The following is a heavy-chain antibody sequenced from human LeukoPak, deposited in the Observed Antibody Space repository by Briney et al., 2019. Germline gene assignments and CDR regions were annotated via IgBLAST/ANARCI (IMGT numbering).Heavy chain of an antibody. CDR3: AKDGYDSSGYFFDY. D-gene: IGHD3-22*01. Sequence: GGSLRLSXAASGFTFSSYGMHWVRQAPGKGLEWVAFIRYDGSNKYYADSVKGRFTISRDNSKNTLYLQMNSLRAEDTAVYYCAKDGYDSSGYFFDYWGQGNLVTVSS. CDR2: IRYDGSNK. CDR1: GFTFSSYG. V-gene: IGHV3-30*02. J-gene: IGHJ4*02.